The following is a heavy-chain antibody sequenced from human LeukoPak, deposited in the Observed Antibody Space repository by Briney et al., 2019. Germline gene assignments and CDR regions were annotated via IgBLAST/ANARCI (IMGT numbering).Heavy chain of an antibody. D-gene: IGHD3-22*01. CDR1: GGSISGYY. CDR2: IYYSGST. CDR3: ARLGGYYFDY. V-gene: IGHV4-59*01. Sequence: PSETLSLTCTVSGGSISGYYWSWIRQPPGKRLEWIGYIYYSGSTNYNPSLKSRVTLSLDTSKNQFSLKLTPVTAADAAVYYCARLGGYYFDYWGQGTLVAVSS. J-gene: IGHJ4*02.